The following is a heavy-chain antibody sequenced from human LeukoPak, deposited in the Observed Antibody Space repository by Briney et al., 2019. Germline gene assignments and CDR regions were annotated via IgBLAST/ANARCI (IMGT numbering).Heavy chain of an antibody. J-gene: IGHJ6*02. CDR2: IYYSGST. Sequence: PSETLSLTCAVYGGSFSGYYWSWIRQPPGKGLEWIGYIYYSGSTFHNPSLKSRVTISVDTSKNQFSLKLSSVTAADTAVYYCARDRRYYYGSGSYDLGMDVWGQGTTVTVSS. CDR1: GGSFSGYY. CDR3: ARDRRYYYGSGSYDLGMDV. V-gene: IGHV4-30-4*08. D-gene: IGHD3-10*01.